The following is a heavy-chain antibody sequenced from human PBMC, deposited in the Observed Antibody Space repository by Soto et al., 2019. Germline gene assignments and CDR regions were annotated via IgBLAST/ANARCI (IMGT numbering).Heavy chain of an antibody. Sequence: LRLSCAASGFTFSDYYMSWIRQAPGKGLEWISYISSSGNTVYYADSVEGRFTISRDNAQNSLYLQMNNLRAEDTAVYYCARDSRVYYGSGSSVDGWGQGTLVTVSS. J-gene: IGHJ4*02. V-gene: IGHV3-11*01. CDR3: ARDSRVYYGSGSSVDG. CDR2: ISSSGNTV. D-gene: IGHD3-10*01. CDR1: GFTFSDYY.